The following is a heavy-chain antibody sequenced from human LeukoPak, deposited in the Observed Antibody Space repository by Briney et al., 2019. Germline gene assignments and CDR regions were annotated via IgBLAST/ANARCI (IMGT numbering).Heavy chain of an antibody. J-gene: IGHJ4*02. Sequence: GGSLRLSCAASGFTFTSYWMHWVRQVPGKGLVWIAHVTPDGRRTDYADSVKGRFTVSRDNTNHILYLQMNSLTADDTAVYYCARVLSYFGSGSYPAYWGQGTLVTVSS. CDR2: VTPDGRRT. CDR3: ARVLSYFGSGSYPAY. D-gene: IGHD3-10*01. CDR1: GFTFTSYW. V-gene: IGHV3-74*01.